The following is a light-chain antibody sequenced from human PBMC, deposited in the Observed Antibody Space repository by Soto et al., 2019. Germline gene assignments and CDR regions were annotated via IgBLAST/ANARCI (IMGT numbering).Light chain of an antibody. CDR2: DAS. Sequence: DIQMTHSPSTLSASVGDRVTITCRATQSISSWLAWYQQKPGKAPKLLIYDASSLESGVPSRFSGSGSGTEFTLTISSLQPDDFATYYCQQYSSYPYTFSQGTKVDIK. J-gene: IGKJ2*01. CDR3: QQYSSYPYT. V-gene: IGKV1-5*01. CDR1: QSISSW.